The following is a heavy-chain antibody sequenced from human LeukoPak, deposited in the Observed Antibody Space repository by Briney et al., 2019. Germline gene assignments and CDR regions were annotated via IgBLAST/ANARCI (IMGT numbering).Heavy chain of an antibody. CDR1: GGSISSYY. J-gene: IGHJ4*02. D-gene: IGHD4-17*01. Sequence: PSETLSLTCTVSGGSISSYYWSRIRQPPGKGLEWIGYIYYSGSTNYNPSLKSRVTISVDTSKNQFSLKLSSVTAADTAVYYCAACDYGDYFDYWGQGTLVTVSS. CDR2: IYYSGST. V-gene: IGHV4-59*01. CDR3: AACDYGDYFDY.